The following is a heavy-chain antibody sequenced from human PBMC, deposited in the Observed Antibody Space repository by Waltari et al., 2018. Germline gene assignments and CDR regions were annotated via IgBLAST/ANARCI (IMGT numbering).Heavy chain of an antibody. Sequence: QVQLVQSGAEVKKPGASVKVSCKASGYTFTGYYMHWVRQAPGQGLGWLGWINPNSGGTNYAQKFQGRVTMTRDTSISTAYMELSRLRSDDTAVYYCARSHSSSIFGVVTQNYYYYGMDVWGQGTTVTVSS. CDR1: GYTFTGYY. V-gene: IGHV1-2*02. CDR3: ARSHSSSIFGVVTQNYYYYGMDV. CDR2: INPNSGGT. J-gene: IGHJ6*02. D-gene: IGHD3-3*01.